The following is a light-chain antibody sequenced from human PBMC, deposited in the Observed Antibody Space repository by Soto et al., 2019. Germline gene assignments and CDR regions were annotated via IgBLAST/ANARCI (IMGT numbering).Light chain of an antibody. V-gene: IGKV1-39*01. J-gene: IGKJ3*01. CDR2: DAS. CDR1: QTIGKY. CDR3: QQSFSIPFT. Sequence: DIQMTQSPSSLSATVGDRVTTTCRASQTIGKYLNWYQQQPGKVPKLLIYDASYLQSGVPSRFSGSESGTDFTLNISDLRPEDFATYYCQQSFSIPFTVGPGTKVDSK.